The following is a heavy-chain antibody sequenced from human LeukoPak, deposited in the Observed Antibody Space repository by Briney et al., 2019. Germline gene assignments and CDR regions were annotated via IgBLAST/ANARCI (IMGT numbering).Heavy chain of an antibody. J-gene: IGHJ4*02. Sequence: GGSLRLSCAASGFTFSSYDMSWVRQAPGKELEWVSAISCSGGSTYYADSVKGRFTISRDNSKNTLYLQMNSLRAEDTAVYYCAKENHYYDSSGLGYWGQGTLVTVSS. CDR2: ISCSGGST. D-gene: IGHD3-22*01. CDR1: GFTFSSYD. V-gene: IGHV3-23*01. CDR3: AKENHYYDSSGLGY.